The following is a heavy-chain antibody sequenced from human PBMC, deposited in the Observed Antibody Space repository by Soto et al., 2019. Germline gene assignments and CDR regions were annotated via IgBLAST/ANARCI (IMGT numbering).Heavy chain of an antibody. CDR2: IWFDGNKQ. J-gene: IGHJ4*02. V-gene: IGHV3-33*01. CDR1: GFAFGNYG. CDR3: ARGLQSLFDY. Sequence: GGSLRLSCAASGFAFGNYGMHWVRQAPGKGLEWVAVIWFDGNKQHYADSVKGRFTISRDNSKNTLYVQMTSLRAEDTAVYYCARGLQSLFDYWGQGTLVTVSS.